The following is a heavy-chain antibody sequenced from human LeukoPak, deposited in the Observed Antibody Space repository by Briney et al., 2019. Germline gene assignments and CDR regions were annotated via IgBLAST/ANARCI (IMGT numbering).Heavy chain of an antibody. CDR1: GFTFSSYA. Sequence: GGSLGLSCAASGFTFSSYAMSWVRQAPGKGLEWVSSISSSSSYIYYADSVKGRFTISRDNAKNSLYLQMNSLRAEDTAVYYCASGLDYGHFDYWGQGTLVTVSS. CDR3: ASGLDYGHFDY. CDR2: ISSSSSYI. D-gene: IGHD4-17*01. V-gene: IGHV3-21*01. J-gene: IGHJ4*02.